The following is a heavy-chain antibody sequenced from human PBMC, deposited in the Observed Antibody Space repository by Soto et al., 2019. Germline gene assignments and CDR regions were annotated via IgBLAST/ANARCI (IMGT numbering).Heavy chain of an antibody. CDR2: IGGGGLNT. J-gene: IGHJ4*02. CDR3: AKQGGRWNAQSERYFDY. Sequence: EVQLLESGGGLVQPGGSLRLSCAASGFTFSSHSLSWVRQAPGKGLEWVSCIGGGGLNTYYADSVKGRFAISRVNSKNTLYLQMNSLRAEDTAVYYCAKQGGRWNAQSERYFDYWGQGTLVSVSS. D-gene: IGHD3-16*01. V-gene: IGHV3-23*01. CDR1: GFTFSSHS.